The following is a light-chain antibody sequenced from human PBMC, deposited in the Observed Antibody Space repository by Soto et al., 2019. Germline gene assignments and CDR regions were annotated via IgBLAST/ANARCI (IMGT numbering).Light chain of an antibody. Sequence: DIQMTQSPSSLSASVGDRVTITCRASQSVGTYLNWYQQKPGKPPKLLIYGAISLQSGVPARFSGSGSGTDFTLAINSLQPEDFAAYYCQQTVSNSGITFGQGTRLEIK. CDR3: QQTVSNSGIT. J-gene: IGKJ5*01. CDR1: QSVGTY. CDR2: GAI. V-gene: IGKV1-39*01.